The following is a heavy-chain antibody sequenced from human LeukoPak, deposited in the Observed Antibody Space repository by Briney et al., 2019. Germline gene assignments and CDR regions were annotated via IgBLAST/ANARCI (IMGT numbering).Heavy chain of an antibody. V-gene: IGHV4-34*01. CDR3: ARDRHWTNDWVFDF. D-gene: IGHD1/OR15-1a*01. Sequence: SETLSLTCAVYGGSFSGYYWSWIRQPPGQGLEWIGEINHSGSTNYNPSLKSRVTISVDTSKNQFSLKLRSVTAADTVVYYCARDRHWTNDWVFDFWGQGTPVTVSS. CDR2: INHSGST. CDR1: GGSFSGYY. J-gene: IGHJ4*02.